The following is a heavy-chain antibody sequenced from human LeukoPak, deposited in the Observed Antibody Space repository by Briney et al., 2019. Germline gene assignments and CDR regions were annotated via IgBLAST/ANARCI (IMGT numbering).Heavy chain of an antibody. CDR2: ISYDRSNK. V-gene: IGHV3-30-3*01. Sequence: PGGSLRLSCAASGFTFSSYAMHWVRQAPGKGLEWVAVISYDRSNKYYADSVKGRFTISRDNSKNTLYLQMNSLRAEDTAVYYCAREQAYCGGDCYYYFDYWGQGTLVTVSS. CDR3: AREQAYCGGDCYYYFDY. J-gene: IGHJ4*02. D-gene: IGHD2-21*02. CDR1: GFTFSSYA.